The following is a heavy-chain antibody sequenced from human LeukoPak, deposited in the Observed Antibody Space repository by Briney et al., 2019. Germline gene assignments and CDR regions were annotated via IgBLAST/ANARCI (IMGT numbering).Heavy chain of an antibody. CDR2: IYYSGST. D-gene: IGHD6-13*01. CDR3: ARLSSLAACDI. V-gene: IGHV4-59*01. Sequence: SETLSLTCTVSGDSISSYYWSWIRQPPGKGLEWIGYIYYSGSTNYNPSLKSRVTISVDTSKNQFSLKLSSVTAADTAVYYCARLSSLAACDIWGQGTMVTVSS. J-gene: IGHJ3*02. CDR1: GDSISSYY.